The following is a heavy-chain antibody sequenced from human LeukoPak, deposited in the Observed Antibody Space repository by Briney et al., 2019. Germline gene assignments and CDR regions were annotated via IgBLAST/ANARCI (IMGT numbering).Heavy chain of an antibody. J-gene: IGHJ3*01. D-gene: IGHD1-26*01. V-gene: IGHV3-30*03. CDR1: GFTFSSYG. CDR3: VRGGANTNAFDF. Sequence: GGSLRLSCAASGFTFSSYGMHWVRQAPGKGLEWVAVISYDGSNEFYADSVRGRFSISKDTSKNTLYLQMNSLRPEDTAMYYCVRGGANTNAFDFWGQGTMVTVSA. CDR2: ISYDGSNE.